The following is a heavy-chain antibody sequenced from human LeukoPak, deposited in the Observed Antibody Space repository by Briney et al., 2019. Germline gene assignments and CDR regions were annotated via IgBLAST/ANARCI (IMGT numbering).Heavy chain of an antibody. V-gene: IGHV3-73*01. CDR3: TSRAIEQQLPFDY. J-gene: IGHJ4*02. Sequence: SGGSLRLSCAASGFNFSGSTMHWVRQASGKGLEWVGRIRSKANNYATTYPASVEGRFTISRDDSENTAYLQMNSLKTEDTAVYYCTSRAIEQQLPFDYWGQGTLVTVSS. CDR2: IRSKANNYAT. D-gene: IGHD6-13*01. CDR1: GFNFSGST.